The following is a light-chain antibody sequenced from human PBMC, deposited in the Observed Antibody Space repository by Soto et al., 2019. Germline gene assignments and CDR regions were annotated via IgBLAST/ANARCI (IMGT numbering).Light chain of an antibody. CDR3: QQYDNLPWT. CDR2: DAS. J-gene: IGKJ1*01. V-gene: IGKV1-33*01. Sequence: DIPMTQSPSSLSASVGDRVTITCQASQDISNYLNWYQQKPGKGPKLLIYDASNLETGVPSRFSGSGSGTDFTFTISSLQPEDIATYYCQQYDNLPWTFGQGTKVEIK. CDR1: QDISNY.